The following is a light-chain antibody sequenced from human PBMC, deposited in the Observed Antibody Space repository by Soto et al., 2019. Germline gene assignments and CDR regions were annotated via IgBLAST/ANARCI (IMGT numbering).Light chain of an antibody. J-gene: IGLJ2*01. V-gene: IGLV1-40*01. CDR2: ADN. Sequence: QSVLTQTPSVSGALGQKITMSCTGSSSNIGAGYDVHWYQQFPGAAPRLLIYADNNRPSGVPDRFSASKSGTSASLAITGLQGEEEANYYCQSYDTSLSGVIFGAGTKLTVL. CDR3: QSYDTSLSGVI. CDR1: SSNIGAGYD.